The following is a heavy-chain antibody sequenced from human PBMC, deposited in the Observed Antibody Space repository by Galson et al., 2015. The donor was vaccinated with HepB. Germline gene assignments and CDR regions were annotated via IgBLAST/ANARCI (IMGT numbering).Heavy chain of an antibody. Sequence: SLRLSCAASGFTFSSYAMSWVRQAPGKGLEWVSAISGSGGSTYYADSVKGRFTISRDNSKNTLYLQMNSLRAEDTAVYYCAKIGGPTYYYDSRGPYYFDYWGQGTLVTVSS. CDR1: GFTFSSYA. V-gene: IGHV3-23*01. CDR3: AKIGGPTYYYDSRGPYYFDY. J-gene: IGHJ4*02. CDR2: ISGSGGST. D-gene: IGHD3-22*01.